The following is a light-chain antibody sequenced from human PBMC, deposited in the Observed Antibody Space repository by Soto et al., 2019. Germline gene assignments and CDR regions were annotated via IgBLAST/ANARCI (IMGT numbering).Light chain of an antibody. CDR3: QHRSNWPMYT. V-gene: IGKV1D-8*03. CDR2: AAS. J-gene: IGKJ2*01. CDR1: QGISSY. Sequence: VIWMTQSPSLLSASTGDRVTISCRMSQGISSYLAWYQQKPGKAPELLIYAASTLQSGVPSRFSGSGSGTDFTLTISSLEPEDFTVYYCQHRSNWPMYTFGQGTKLEIK.